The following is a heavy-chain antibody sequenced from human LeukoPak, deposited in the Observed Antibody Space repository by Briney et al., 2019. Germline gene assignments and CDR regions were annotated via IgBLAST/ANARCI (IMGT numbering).Heavy chain of an antibody. D-gene: IGHD6-13*01. CDR2: IIPIFGTA. J-gene: IGHJ3*02. V-gene: IGHV1-69*06. CDR3: ARARIAAAGDDAFDI. Sequence: ASVKVSCKASGGTFSSYAISWVRQAPGQGLEWMGGIIPIFGTANYAQKFQGRVTITADKSTSTAYMELSSLRSEDTAVYYCARARIAAAGDDAFDIWGRGTMVTVSS. CDR1: GGTFSSYA.